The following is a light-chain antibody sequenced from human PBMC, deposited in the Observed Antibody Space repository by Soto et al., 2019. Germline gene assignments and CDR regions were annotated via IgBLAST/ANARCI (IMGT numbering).Light chain of an antibody. CDR2: AAS. CDR3: QQRSNWRVT. J-gene: IGKJ4*01. Sequence: DIQLTQSPSFLSASVGDRVTITCRASQGISSYLAWYQQKPGKAPKLLIYAASTLQSGVPSRFSGSGSGTDFTLTISSLEPEDIAVYYCQQRSNWRVTFGGGTKVDIK. V-gene: IGKV1-9*01. CDR1: QGISSY.